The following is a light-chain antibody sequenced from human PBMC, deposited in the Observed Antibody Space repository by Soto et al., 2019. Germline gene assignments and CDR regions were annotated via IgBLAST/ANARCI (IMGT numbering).Light chain of an antibody. Sequence: QSALTQPPSASGSPGQSVTISCTGSSRDVGNYNYVSWYQQHPGNAPKVIIYDVSERPSGVPDRFSGTKSGNTASLTVSGLQAEDGADYFCSSYAGSNNWLFGGGTKLTVL. CDR3: SSYAGSNNWL. CDR1: SRDVGNYNY. J-gene: IGLJ3*02. V-gene: IGLV2-8*01. CDR2: DVS.